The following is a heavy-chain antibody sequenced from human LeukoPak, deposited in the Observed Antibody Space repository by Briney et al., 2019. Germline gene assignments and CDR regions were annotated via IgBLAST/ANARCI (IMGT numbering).Heavy chain of an antibody. CDR2: FDPEDGET. Sequence: GASVKVSCKVSGYTLTELSMHWVRQAPGKGLEWMGGFDPEDGETIYAQKFQGRVTMIEDTSTDTAYMELSSLRSEDTAVYYCATDSHGDLALFLFVYWGQGTLVTVSS. V-gene: IGHV1-24*01. D-gene: IGHD4-17*01. CDR3: ATDSHGDLALFLFVY. CDR1: GYTLTELS. J-gene: IGHJ4*02.